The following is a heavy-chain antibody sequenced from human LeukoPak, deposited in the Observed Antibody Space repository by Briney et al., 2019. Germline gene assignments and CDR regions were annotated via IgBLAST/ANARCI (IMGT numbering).Heavy chain of an antibody. J-gene: IGHJ4*02. CDR3: ARVSITMIVVVEYYFDY. V-gene: IGHV3-23*01. D-gene: IGHD3-22*01. Sequence: PGGSLRLSCAASGFTFSSYAVSWVRQAPGKGPEWVSSISAAGGNTYYADSVKGRFTISRDNSKSTLFLQMNSLRAEDTAVYYCARVSITMIVVVEYYFDYWGQGTLATVSS. CDR1: GFTFSSYA. CDR2: ISAAGGNT.